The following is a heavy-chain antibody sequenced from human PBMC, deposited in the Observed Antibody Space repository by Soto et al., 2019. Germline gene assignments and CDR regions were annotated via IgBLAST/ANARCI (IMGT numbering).Heavy chain of an antibody. D-gene: IGHD4-17*01. V-gene: IGHV3-30*03. CDR1: GFTFSSYG. J-gene: IGHJ4*02. CDR2: ISYDGSNK. Sequence: GGSLRLSCAASGFTFSSYGMHWVRQAPGKGLEWVAVISYDGSNKYYADSVKGRFTISRDNSKNTLYLQMNSLRAEDTAVYYCATAWSFVSVAATLFDYGDYPAFDCWGQGTLVTVSS. CDR3: ATAWSFVSVAATLFDYGDYPAFDC.